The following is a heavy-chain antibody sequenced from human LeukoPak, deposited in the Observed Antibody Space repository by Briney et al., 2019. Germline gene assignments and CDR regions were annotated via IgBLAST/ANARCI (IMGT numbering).Heavy chain of an antibody. CDR1: GFTFGDYT. D-gene: IGHD3-3*01. CDR2: ITGDGGTT. Sequence: GGSLRLSCAASGFTFGDYTMHWFRQPPGRGLQWVPLITGDGGTTSYAGSVKGRFTISRDNSKNSLYLHMNSLRNEDTALYYCAKGHFGAGHYWGQGTLVTVSS. CDR3: AKGHFGAGHY. V-gene: IGHV3-43*02. J-gene: IGHJ4*02.